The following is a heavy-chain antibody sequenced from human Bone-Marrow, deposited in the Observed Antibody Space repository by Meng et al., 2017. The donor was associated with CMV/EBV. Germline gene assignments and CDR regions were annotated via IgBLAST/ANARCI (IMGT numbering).Heavy chain of an antibody. CDR1: GYRFTTYW. Sequence: GESLKISCKGAGYRFTTYWIAWVRQMPGKGLEWMGIVYPGDSDTRYSPSFQGQVTISADKSINTAYLQWSSLKASDTAIYYCARQDSGTYSVGMDVWGQGTTVTGSS. CDR2: VYPGDSDT. CDR3: ARQDSGTYSVGMDV. V-gene: IGHV5-51*01. J-gene: IGHJ6*01. D-gene: IGHD1-26*01.